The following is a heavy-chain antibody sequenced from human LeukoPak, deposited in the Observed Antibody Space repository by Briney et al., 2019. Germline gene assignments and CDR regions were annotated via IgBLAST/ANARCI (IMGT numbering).Heavy chain of an antibody. J-gene: IGHJ4*02. Sequence: ASVKVSCKASGYTFTSYYMHWVRQAPGQGLEWMGIINPSGGSTSYAQKFQGRVTMTRDTSTSTVYMELSSLRSEDTAVYYCARESITISGVVGFDYWGQGTLVTVSS. CDR2: INPSGGST. D-gene: IGHD3-3*01. CDR3: ARESITISGVVGFDY. CDR1: GYTFTSYY. V-gene: IGHV1-46*01.